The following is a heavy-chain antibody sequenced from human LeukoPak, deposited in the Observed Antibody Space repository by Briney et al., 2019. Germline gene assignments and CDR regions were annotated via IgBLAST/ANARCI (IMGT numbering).Heavy chain of an antibody. Sequence: ASVKVSCKASGYTFTDHYVHWVRQAPGQGLEWMGWINPNSGGTNSAQKFQGRVTMTRDTSISTAYMELSRLRSDDTAVYYCAREETRGSSSAFDIWGQATMVTVS. CDR1: GYTFTDHY. CDR2: INPNSGGT. CDR3: AREETRGSSSAFDI. J-gene: IGHJ3*02. D-gene: IGHD1-26*01. V-gene: IGHV1-2*02.